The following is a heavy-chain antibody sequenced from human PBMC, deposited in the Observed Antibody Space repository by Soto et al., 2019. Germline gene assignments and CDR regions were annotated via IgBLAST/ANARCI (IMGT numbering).Heavy chain of an antibody. J-gene: IGHJ6*03. V-gene: IGHV3-30*18. D-gene: IGHD6-6*01. CDR2: ISYDGSNK. Sequence: GGSLRLSCAASGFTFSSYGMHWVRQAPGKGLEWVAVISYDGSNKYYADSVKGRFTISRDNSKNTLYLQMNSLRAEDTAVYYCAKPEYSSSYYYYYMDVWGKGTTVTVSS. CDR1: GFTFSSYG. CDR3: AKPEYSSSYYYYYMDV.